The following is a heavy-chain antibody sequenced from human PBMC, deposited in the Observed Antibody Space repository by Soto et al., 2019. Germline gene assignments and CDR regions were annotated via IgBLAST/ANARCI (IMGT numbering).Heavy chain of an antibody. J-gene: IGHJ6*02. Sequence: SETLSLTCAVSGGSINSYNWWSWVRQPPGKGLEWIGETYYSRTTNYNPTLKIQATISVDKSNNQFSLKLTSVTAADTAVYYCASARRHYYPMDVWGQGTTVTVSS. CDR3: ASARRHYYPMDV. CDR1: GGSINSYNW. CDR2: TYYSRTT. V-gene: IGHV4-4*02.